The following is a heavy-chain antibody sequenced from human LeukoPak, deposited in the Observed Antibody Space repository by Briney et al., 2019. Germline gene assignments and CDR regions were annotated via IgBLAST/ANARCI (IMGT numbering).Heavy chain of an antibody. V-gene: IGHV1-46*01. J-gene: IGHJ4*02. CDR1: GYTFTSYY. CDR2: INPSGGST. CDR3: AIGWGPHGSGSYSPNY. Sequence: GASVKASCKASGYTFTSYYMHWVRQAPGQGLEWMGIINPSGGSTSYAQKFQGRVTMTRDTSTSTVYMELSSLRSEDTAVYYCAIGWGPHGSGSYSPNYWGQGTLVTVSS. D-gene: IGHD3-10*01.